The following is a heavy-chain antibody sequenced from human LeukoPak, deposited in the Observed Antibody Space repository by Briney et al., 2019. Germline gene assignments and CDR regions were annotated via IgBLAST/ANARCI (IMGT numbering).Heavy chain of an antibody. CDR1: GFTFSDSW. J-gene: IGHJ4*02. D-gene: IGHD6-19*01. CDR3: ARWSSGWFFDY. CDR2: IRSDGSVS. Sequence: PGGSLRLSCAASGFTFSDSWMHWVRQVPGKGLVSVSLIRSDGSVSYYADSVKGRFTISRDNAKNTLYLQMNSLRAEDTAVYYCARWSSGWFFDYWGQGTLVTVSS. V-gene: IGHV3-74*01.